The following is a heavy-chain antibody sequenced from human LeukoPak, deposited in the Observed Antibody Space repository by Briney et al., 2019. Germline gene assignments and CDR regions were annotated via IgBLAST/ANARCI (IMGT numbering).Heavy chain of an antibody. Sequence: PSQTLSLTCTVSGGSISSGDYYWSWIRQPPGKGLEWLGYIYYSGSTYYNPSLKSRVTISVDTSKNQFSLKLSSVTAADTAVYYCARAYSPVNYFDYWGQGTLVTVSS. J-gene: IGHJ4*02. CDR1: GGSISSGDYY. CDR2: IYYSGST. CDR3: ARAYSPVNYFDY. V-gene: IGHV4-30-4*01. D-gene: IGHD2-15*01.